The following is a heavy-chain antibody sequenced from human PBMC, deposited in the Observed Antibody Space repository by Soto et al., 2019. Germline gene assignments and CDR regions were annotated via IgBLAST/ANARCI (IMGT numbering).Heavy chain of an antibody. V-gene: IGHV4-31*03. CDR2: IYYGGST. CDR3: ARDRSGSYPNFDY. D-gene: IGHD1-26*01. Sequence: QVQLQESGPELVKPSQTLSLTCTVSGGSISSGGYYWTWIRQHPGKGLEWIGYIYYGGSTNYNPSLKSRVTISVDTSKNQFSLKLSSVTAADTAVYYCARDRSGSYPNFDYWGQGTLVTVSS. CDR1: GGSISSGGYY. J-gene: IGHJ4*02.